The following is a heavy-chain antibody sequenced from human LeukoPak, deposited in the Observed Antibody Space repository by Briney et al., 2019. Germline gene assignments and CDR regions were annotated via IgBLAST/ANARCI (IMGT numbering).Heavy chain of an antibody. V-gene: IGHV3-33*01. J-gene: IGHJ3*01. CDR3: ARDKRRGGYNSDAFDF. CDR1: GFTFMTYG. CDR2: IRYDGSNE. Sequence: PGGSLRLSCATSGFTFMTYGMHWVRQAPGKGLEWVAVIRYDGSNEYYADSVEGRFTISRHNSRNTLYLQMNSLRVEDTAVYYCARDKRRGGYNSDAFDFWGQGTMVTVSS. D-gene: IGHD5-24*01.